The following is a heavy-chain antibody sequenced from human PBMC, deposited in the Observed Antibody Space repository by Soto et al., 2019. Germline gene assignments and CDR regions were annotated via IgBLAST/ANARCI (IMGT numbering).Heavy chain of an antibody. D-gene: IGHD2-21*02. V-gene: IGHV6-1*01. Sequence: PAQTLSLTCAISGDSVSNSSAAWNWIRQSPSRGLEWLGRTYYRSKWYNDYAVSVKSRITINPDTSRNQFSLHLNSVTPEDTAVYHCERDRSQGDSSWYDSWGQGALVTVSS. CDR1: GDSVSNSSAA. CDR3: ERDRSQGDSSWYDS. CDR2: TYYRSKWYN. J-gene: IGHJ5*01.